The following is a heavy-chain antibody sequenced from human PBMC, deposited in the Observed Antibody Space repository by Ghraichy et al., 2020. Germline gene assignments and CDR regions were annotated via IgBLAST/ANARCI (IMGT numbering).Heavy chain of an antibody. Sequence: SVKVSCKASGGTFSSYAISWVRQAPGQGLEWMGGIIPIFGTANYAQKFQGRVTITADESTSTAYMELSSLRSEDTAVYYCASQLNYYDSSGYPHFSAFDIWGQGTMVTVSS. J-gene: IGHJ3*02. CDR1: GGTFSSYA. CDR2: IIPIFGTA. V-gene: IGHV1-69*13. CDR3: ASQLNYYDSSGYPHFSAFDI. D-gene: IGHD3-22*01.